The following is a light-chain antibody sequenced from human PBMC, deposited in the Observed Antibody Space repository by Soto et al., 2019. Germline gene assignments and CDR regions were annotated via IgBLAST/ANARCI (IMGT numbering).Light chain of an antibody. Sequence: EIVMTQSPATLSVSPGERVTLSCRASQSVGSNLAWYQQKPGQAPRLLIYDASTRATGIPDTFSGSGSGTEFTLTISSLQSEDFAVYYCQQYDNWPPWTFGQGTKVEIK. CDR2: DAS. V-gene: IGKV3-15*01. CDR1: QSVGSN. J-gene: IGKJ1*01. CDR3: QQYDNWPPWT.